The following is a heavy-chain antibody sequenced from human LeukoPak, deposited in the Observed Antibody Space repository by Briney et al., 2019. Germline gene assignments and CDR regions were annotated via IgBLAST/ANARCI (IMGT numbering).Heavy chain of an antibody. CDR2: ISGSGGST. V-gene: IGHV3-23*01. Sequence: GGSLRLSCAASGFTFSSYAMSWVRQAPGKGLEWVSVISGSGGSTYYADSVKGRFTISRDNSKNTLYLQMNSLRAEDTAVYYCAKVAPPELVGATTWAFDIWGQGTMVTVSS. CDR3: AKVAPPELVGATTWAFDI. J-gene: IGHJ3*02. D-gene: IGHD1-26*01. CDR1: GFTFSSYA.